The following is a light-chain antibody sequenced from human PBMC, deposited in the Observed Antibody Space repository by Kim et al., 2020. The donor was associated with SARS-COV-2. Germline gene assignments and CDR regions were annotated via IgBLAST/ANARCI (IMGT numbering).Light chain of an antibody. Sequence: ASLGDRVTISCRASEGIKNDIGWYQQKPGKAPKCLIYAASILQSGVPSRFSGSGSGTEFTLTINSLQPEDFATYYCLQHNRYPRTFGQGTKVYIK. V-gene: IGKV1-17*01. J-gene: IGKJ1*01. CDR2: AAS. CDR1: EGIKND. CDR3: LQHNRYPRT.